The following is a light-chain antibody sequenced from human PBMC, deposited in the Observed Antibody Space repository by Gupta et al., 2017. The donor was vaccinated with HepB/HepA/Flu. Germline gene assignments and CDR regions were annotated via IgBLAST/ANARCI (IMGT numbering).Light chain of an antibody. CDR1: QNLLHSNGYNF. CDR3: KQALQTPRD. CDR2: LGS. V-gene: IGKV2-28*01. J-gene: IGKJ5*01. Sequence: DIVMTQSPLSLPVTPGEPASISCRSSQNLLHSNGYNFLDWYLQKPGQSPQLLIYLGSNRASGVPDRFSGSGSGTDFTLKISRVEAEDVGVYYCKQALQTPRDFGQGTLLDIK.